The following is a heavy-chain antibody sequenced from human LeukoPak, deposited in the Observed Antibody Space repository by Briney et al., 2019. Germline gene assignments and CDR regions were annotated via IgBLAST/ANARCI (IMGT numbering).Heavy chain of an antibody. D-gene: IGHD3-3*01. V-gene: IGHV4-30-2*01. CDR2: IYHSGST. CDR3: ARCWSGYYDY. Sequence: SQTLSLTCAVSGGSISSGGYSWSWIRQPTGKGLEWIGYIYHSGSTYYNPSLKSRVTISVDRSKNQFSLKLSSVTAADTAVYYCARCWSGYYDYWGQGTLVTVSS. CDR1: GGSISSGGYS. J-gene: IGHJ4*02.